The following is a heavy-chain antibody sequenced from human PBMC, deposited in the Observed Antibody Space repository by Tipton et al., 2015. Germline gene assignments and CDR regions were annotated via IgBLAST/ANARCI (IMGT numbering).Heavy chain of an antibody. J-gene: IGHJ1*01. D-gene: IGHD3-22*01. Sequence: TLSLTCAVSGYSISSGYHWGWIRQPPGKGLEWIASIYHSGRTHYNPSLRSRVAMSMDTSKNQFSLKLSSVIAADTAVYYCARASIIQGYYHDSSRYYLFNSWGQGTLVTVSS. CDR1: GYSISSGYH. CDR3: ARASIIQGYYHDSSRYYLFNS. CDR2: IYHSGRT. V-gene: IGHV4-38-2*01.